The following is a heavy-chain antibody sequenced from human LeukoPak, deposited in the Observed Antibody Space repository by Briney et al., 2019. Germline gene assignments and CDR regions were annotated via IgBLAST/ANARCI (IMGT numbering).Heavy chain of an antibody. CDR1: GFTHIEYG. J-gene: IGHJ5*02. CDR3: ARDRINMMVWVHDLGVYL. D-gene: IGHD3-22*01. CDR2: LSYDGSDR. Sequence: PGGSLRLSCAASGFTHIEYGLHGVRQAPGTGLEWVAVLSYDGSDRYYADSVNGRFTISRDISSDTVSLQMNSLRVEDTAVYFCARDRINMMVWVHDLGVYLWGQGTLVTVSS. V-gene: IGHV3-30*01.